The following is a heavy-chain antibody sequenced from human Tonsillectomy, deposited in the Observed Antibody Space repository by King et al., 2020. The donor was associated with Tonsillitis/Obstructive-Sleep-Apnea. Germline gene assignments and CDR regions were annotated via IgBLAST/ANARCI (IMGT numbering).Heavy chain of an antibody. CDR1: GYTFTSYG. D-gene: IGHD3-16*02. Sequence: VQLVESGAEVKKPGASVKVSCTASGYTFTSYGIFWVRQAPGQGLEWMGWISAYNGNTNYAQKIQDRFSLTTDKSTNTAYMELRSLRSDDTAVYYCARTAYDFIWGTYRNGAYWGQGPLVTVSS. CDR3: ARTAYDFIWGTYRNGAY. J-gene: IGHJ4*02. V-gene: IGHV1-18*01. CDR2: ISAYNGNT.